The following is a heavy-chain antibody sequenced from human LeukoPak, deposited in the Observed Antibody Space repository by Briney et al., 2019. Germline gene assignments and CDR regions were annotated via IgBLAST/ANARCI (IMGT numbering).Heavy chain of an antibody. J-gene: IGHJ4*02. CDR2: ISGSGGST. V-gene: IGHV3-23*01. CDR1: GFTFSSYA. Sequence: GGSLRLSCAASGFTFSSYAMSWVRQAPGKGLEWVSAISGSGGSTYYADSVKGRFTISRDNSKNTLYLQMSSLRAEDTAVYYCANPPLEPPFDYWGQGTLVTVSS. D-gene: IGHD1-1*01. CDR3: ANPPLEPPFDY.